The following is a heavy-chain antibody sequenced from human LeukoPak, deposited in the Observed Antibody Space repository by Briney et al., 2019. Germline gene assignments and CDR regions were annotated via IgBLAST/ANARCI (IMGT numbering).Heavy chain of an antibody. CDR2: ISAYNGNT. Sequence: GASVKVSCKASGYTFTSYGISWVRQAPGQGLEWMGWISAYNGNTNYAQKLQGRVTMTTDTSTSTAYMELRRLRSDDTAVYYCARVIELVVPAAIPVAIFFDYWGQGTLVTVSS. D-gene: IGHD2-2*01. CDR1: GYTFTSYG. V-gene: IGHV1-18*01. CDR3: ARVIELVVPAAIPVAIFFDY. J-gene: IGHJ4*02.